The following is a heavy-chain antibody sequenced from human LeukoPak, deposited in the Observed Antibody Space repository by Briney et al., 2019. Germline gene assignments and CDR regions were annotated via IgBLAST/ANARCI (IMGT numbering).Heavy chain of an antibody. V-gene: IGHV3-30*04. CDR3: ARDARGEAVAALDY. CDR1: GFTFSSYA. D-gene: IGHD6-19*01. J-gene: IGHJ4*02. Sequence: PGGSLRLSCAASGFTFSSYAMHWVRQAPGKGLEWVAVISYDGSNKYYADSVKGRFTISRDNSKNTLYLQMNSLRAVDTAVYYCARDARGEAVAALDYWGQGTLVTVSS. CDR2: ISYDGSNK.